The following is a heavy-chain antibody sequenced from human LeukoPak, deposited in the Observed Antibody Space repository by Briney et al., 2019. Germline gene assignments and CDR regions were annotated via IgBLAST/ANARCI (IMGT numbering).Heavy chain of an antibody. CDR3: AFHNSSGNFGY. D-gene: IGHD3-22*01. CDR1: GFTFSRYW. CDR2: IKTGGSDT. J-gene: IGHJ4*02. Sequence: TGGSLRLSCAASGFTFSRYWMNWVRQAPGEGLVWVSRIKTGGSDTAYADSVKGRFTISRDNAKNTLYLQMNSLRPEDTAVYYCAFHNSSGNFGYWGQGTLVTVSS. V-gene: IGHV3-74*01.